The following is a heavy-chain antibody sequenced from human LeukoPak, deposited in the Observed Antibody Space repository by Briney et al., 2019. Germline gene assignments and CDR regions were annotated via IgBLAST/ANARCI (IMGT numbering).Heavy chain of an antibody. J-gene: IGHJ1*01. D-gene: IGHD2-21*01. CDR3: ARGGGAVVLVIPH. CDR1: GFTFSNYA. V-gene: IGHV3-33*01. CDR2: IWYDGTNE. Sequence: GGSLRLSCAGSGFTFSNYAIHWVRQAPGKGLEWVAVIWYDGTNEYYADSVKGRFTISRDNSKNTLYLQMNSLRVEDTAVYYCARGGGAVVLVIPHWGQGTVVTVSS.